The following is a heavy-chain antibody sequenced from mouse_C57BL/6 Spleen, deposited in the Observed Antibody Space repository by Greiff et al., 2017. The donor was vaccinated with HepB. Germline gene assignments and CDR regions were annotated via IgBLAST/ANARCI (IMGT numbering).Heavy chain of an antibody. CDR3: ARDPNYGSLDY. V-gene: IGHV3-6*01. Sequence: EVKLEESGPGLVKPSQSLSLTCSVTGYSITSGYYWNWIRQFPGNNLEWMGYISYDGSNNYNPSLKNRISITRDTSKNQFFLKLNSVTTEDTATYYCARDPNYGSLDYWGQGTTLTVSS. CDR2: ISYDGSN. D-gene: IGHD1-1*01. CDR1: GYSITSGYY. J-gene: IGHJ2*01.